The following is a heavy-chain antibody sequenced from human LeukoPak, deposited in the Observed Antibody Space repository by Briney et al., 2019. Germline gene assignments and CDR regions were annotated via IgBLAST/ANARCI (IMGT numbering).Heavy chain of an antibody. V-gene: IGHV4-59*01. CDR3: ARAGYESSGWYMGDY. D-gene: IGHD6-19*01. Sequence: SETLSLTCTVSGVSISTYYWSWIRQPPGKGLEWIGHIYYSGSTNYNPSLKSRVTISVDTSKNQFSLKLSSVTAADTAVYYCARAGYESSGWYMGDYWGQGTLVTVSS. CDR2: IYYSGST. J-gene: IGHJ4*02. CDR1: GVSISTYY.